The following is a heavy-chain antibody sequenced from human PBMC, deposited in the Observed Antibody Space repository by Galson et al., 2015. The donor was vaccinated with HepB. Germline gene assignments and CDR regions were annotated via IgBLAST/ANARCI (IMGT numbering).Heavy chain of an antibody. J-gene: IGHJ4*02. CDR1: GFTLSSYA. CDR3: ARVNLRFISGGSVGPNFDY. V-gene: IGHV3-30*04. Sequence: SLRLSCAASGFTLSSYAMHWVRQAPGKGPEWVAVISYDGNDSHYADSVKGRFTISRDNSKNTLYLQMNSLRPEDTAVYYCARVNLRFISGGSVGPNFDYWGQGNLVTVSS. D-gene: IGHD6-19*01. CDR2: ISYDGNDS.